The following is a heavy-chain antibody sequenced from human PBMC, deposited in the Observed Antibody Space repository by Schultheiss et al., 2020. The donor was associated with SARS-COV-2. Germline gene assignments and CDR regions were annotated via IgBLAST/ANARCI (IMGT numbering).Heavy chain of an antibody. Sequence: VGSLRLSCAVSGFTFSSYDMHWVRQATGKVLEWVSAIGTAGDTYYPGSVKGRFTISRENAKNSLYLQMNSLRAGDTAVYYCARAGSGYRVAFDIWGQGTMVTVSS. CDR1: GFTFSSYD. J-gene: IGHJ3*02. CDR2: IGTAGDT. D-gene: IGHD3-3*01. V-gene: IGHV3-13*01. CDR3: ARAGSGYRVAFDI.